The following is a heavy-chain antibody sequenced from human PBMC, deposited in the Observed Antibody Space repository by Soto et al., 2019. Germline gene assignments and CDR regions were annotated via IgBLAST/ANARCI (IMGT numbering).Heavy chain of an antibody. CDR1: GFTFSIYT. Sequence: PGGSLRLSCAASGFTFSIYTMHWVRQAPGKGLEWVAVISYDGSDKYYADSVKGRFTISRDNSKNTLYLQMNSLRAEDTAVYYCARNWGYSYGYPPGYWGQGTLVTVS. J-gene: IGHJ4*02. CDR3: ARNWGYSYGYPPGY. D-gene: IGHD5-18*01. CDR2: ISYDGSDK. V-gene: IGHV3-30-3*01.